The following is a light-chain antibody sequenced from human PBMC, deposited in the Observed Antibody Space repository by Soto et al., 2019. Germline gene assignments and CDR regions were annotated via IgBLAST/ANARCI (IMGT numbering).Light chain of an antibody. CDR3: QQRSNWLLT. CDR2: DAS. J-gene: IGKJ4*01. V-gene: IGKV3-11*01. Sequence: VLTQSPATLSLSPGERATLSCRASQSVSSYLAWYQQKPGQAPRLLIYDASNRATGIPARFSGSGSGTDFTLTISSLEPEDFAVYYCQQRSNWLLTFGGGTKV. CDR1: QSVSSY.